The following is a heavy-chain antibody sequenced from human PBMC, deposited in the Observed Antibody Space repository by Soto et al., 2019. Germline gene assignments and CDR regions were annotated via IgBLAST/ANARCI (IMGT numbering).Heavy chain of an antibody. CDR1: GGTFSSYA. CDR3: ARGSIFGVVISYYGMDV. V-gene: IGHV1-69*01. CDR2: IIPIFGTA. Sequence: QVQLVQSGAEVKKPGSSVKVSCKASGGTFSSYAISWVRQAPGQGLEWMGGIIPIFGTANYAQKFQGRVTITADESTSTAYMELRSLRSEDSAVYYCARGSIFGVVISYYGMDVWGQGTTVTVSS. D-gene: IGHD3-3*01. J-gene: IGHJ6*02.